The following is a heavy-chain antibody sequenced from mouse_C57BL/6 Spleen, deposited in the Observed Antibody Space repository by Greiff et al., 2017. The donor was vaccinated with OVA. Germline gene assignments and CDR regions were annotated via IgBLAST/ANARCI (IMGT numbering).Heavy chain of an antibody. Sequence: QVQLQQPGAELVKPGASVKLSCKASGYTFTSYWMHWVKQRPGRGLEWIGMIHPNSGSTNYNEKFKGKATLTVDKSSSTAYMQLSSLTSEDSAVYYCARDYYGSSYAMDYWGQGTSVTVSS. CDR1: GYTFTSYW. V-gene: IGHV1-64*01. CDR3: ARDYYGSSYAMDY. CDR2: IHPNSGST. D-gene: IGHD1-1*01. J-gene: IGHJ4*01.